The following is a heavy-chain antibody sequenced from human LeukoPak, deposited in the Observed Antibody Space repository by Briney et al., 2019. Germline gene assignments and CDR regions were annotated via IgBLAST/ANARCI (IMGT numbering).Heavy chain of an antibody. CDR2: IKQDGSEK. CDR1: GFTFSRYW. D-gene: IGHD6-19*01. V-gene: IGHV3-7*01. CDR3: ARADGIVVARDYYYMDV. J-gene: IGHJ6*03. Sequence: PGGSLRLSCAASGFTFSRYWMSWVRQAPGKGLEWGANIKQDGSEKNYVDSVKGRFTISRDNAKNSLYLQMNSLRAEDTAVYYCARADGIVVARDYYYMDVWGKGTTVTVSS.